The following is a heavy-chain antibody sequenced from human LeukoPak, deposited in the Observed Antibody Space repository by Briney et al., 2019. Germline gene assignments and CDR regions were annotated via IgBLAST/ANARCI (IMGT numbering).Heavy chain of an antibody. Sequence: SETLSLTCTVSGGSISSYYWSWIRQPPGKGLEWIGYIYYSGSTNYSPSLKSRVTISVDTSKNQFSLKLSSVTAADTAVYYCARESNTMIENWFDPWGQGTLVTVSS. CDR3: ARESNTMIENWFDP. CDR2: IYYSGST. D-gene: IGHD3-22*01. V-gene: IGHV4-59*01. CDR1: GGSISSYY. J-gene: IGHJ5*02.